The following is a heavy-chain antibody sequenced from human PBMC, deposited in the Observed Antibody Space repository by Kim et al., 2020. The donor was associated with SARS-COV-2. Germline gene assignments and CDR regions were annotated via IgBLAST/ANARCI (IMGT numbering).Heavy chain of an antibody. CDR3: AREMDYYGSGAPGYNYYYYVMVA. J-gene: IGHJ6*02. CDR1: GFTFSTYW. V-gene: IGHV3-7*01. Sequence: GGSLRLSCAASGFTFSTYWMSWVRQAPGKGLEWVANIKQEGSEKYYVDSVKGRFSISRDNVKNSLSLQMRSLRAEDTAVYYCAREMDYYGSGAPGYNYYYYVMVALGHGPTVTVSS. D-gene: IGHD3-10*01. CDR2: IKQEGSEK.